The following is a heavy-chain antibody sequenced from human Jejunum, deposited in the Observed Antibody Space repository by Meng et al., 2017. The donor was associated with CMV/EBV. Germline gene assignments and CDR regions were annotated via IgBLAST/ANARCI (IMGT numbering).Heavy chain of an antibody. V-gene: IGHV3-23*01. CDR1: GFSFSNYV. CDR2: ITSRGGNT. CDR3: AKTGDGFTFDY. Sequence: CAASGFSFSNYVMSWVRWAPGKGLQWVSGITSRGGNTYYLASVNGRFTISRDNSKNTLYLQMNSLRAEDTAIYYCAKTGDGFTFDYWGQGTVVTVSS. J-gene: IGHJ4*02. D-gene: IGHD2-21*02.